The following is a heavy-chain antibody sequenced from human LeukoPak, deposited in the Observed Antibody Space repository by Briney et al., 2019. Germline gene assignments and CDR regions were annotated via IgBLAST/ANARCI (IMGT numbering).Heavy chain of an antibody. Sequence: KPSETLSLTCTVSGGSISSSSYYWGWIRRPPGKGLEWIGSIYYSGSTNYNPSLKSRVTISVDTSKNQFSLKLSSVTAADTAVYYCASRRDGYNSNWFDPWGQGTLVTVSS. CDR2: IYYSGST. D-gene: IGHD5-24*01. CDR3: ASRRDGYNSNWFDP. V-gene: IGHV4-39*07. J-gene: IGHJ5*02. CDR1: GGSISSSSYY.